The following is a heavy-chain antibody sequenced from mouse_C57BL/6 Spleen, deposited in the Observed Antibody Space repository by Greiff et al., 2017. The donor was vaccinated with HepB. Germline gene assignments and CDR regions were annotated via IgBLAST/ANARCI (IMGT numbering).Heavy chain of an antibody. J-gene: IGHJ1*03. Sequence: EVKLMESGPGLVKPSQSLSLTCSVTGYSITSGYYWNWIRQFPGNKLEWMGYISYDGSNNYNPSLKNRISITRDTSKNQFFLKLNSVTTEDTATYYCARDYGSSYVYFDVWGTGTTVTVSS. D-gene: IGHD1-1*01. CDR3: ARDYGSSYVYFDV. V-gene: IGHV3-6*01. CDR1: GYSITSGYY. CDR2: ISYDGSN.